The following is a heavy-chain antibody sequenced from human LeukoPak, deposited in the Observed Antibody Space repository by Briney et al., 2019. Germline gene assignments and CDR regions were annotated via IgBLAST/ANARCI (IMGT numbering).Heavy chain of an antibody. D-gene: IGHD3-22*01. V-gene: IGHV3-74*01. J-gene: IGHJ1*01. CDR1: GSTFSSYW. CDR2: IKSDGST. Sequence: GGSLSFSCPAPGSTFSSYWRHWVGQAPGKGLVGVSRIKSDGSTRYADSVKGRFTISRDNAKNTVSLQMNSLRAEDTGVYYCARAPSEIGGYYPEYFRHWGQGTLVTVSS. CDR3: ARAPSEIGGYYPEYFRH.